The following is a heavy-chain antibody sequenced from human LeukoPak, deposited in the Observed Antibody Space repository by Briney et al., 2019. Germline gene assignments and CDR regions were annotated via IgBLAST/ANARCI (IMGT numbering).Heavy chain of an antibody. Sequence: GGSLRLSCEVSGFTSSTYAMTWVRQAPGKGLVWVSRINNDGSSTSYADSVKGRFTISRDNAKNTLHLQLNSLRAEDTAVYYCARGRGYCSGGSCDSEYYLDYWGQGALVTVSS. D-gene: IGHD2-15*01. CDR2: INNDGSST. J-gene: IGHJ4*02. CDR1: GFTSSTYA. CDR3: ARGRGYCSGGSCDSEYYLDY. V-gene: IGHV3-74*01.